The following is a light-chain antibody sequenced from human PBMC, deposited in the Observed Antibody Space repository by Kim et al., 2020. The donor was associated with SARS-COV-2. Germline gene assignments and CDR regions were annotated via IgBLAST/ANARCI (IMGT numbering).Light chain of an antibody. CDR3: QEYKSDSWT. V-gene: IGKV1-5*01. CDR1: QSINIW. Sequence: GDRVTITCRASQSINIWLAWYQQKPGKAPNLLIYDASILESGVPSRFIGSGSGTQFTLTISSLQPDDFATYYCQEYKSDSWTFGQGTKVDIK. J-gene: IGKJ1*01. CDR2: DAS.